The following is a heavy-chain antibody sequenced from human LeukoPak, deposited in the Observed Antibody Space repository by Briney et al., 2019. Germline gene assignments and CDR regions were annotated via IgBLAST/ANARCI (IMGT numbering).Heavy chain of an antibody. Sequence: GGSLRLSCAASGFTFSSYAVHWVRQAPGKGLECVAVISYDGSNKYYADSVKGRFTISRDNSKNTLYLQMNSLRAEDTAVYYCAREYLWDIVVVPAAYYYYGMDVWGKGTTVTVSS. CDR1: GFTFSSYA. CDR2: ISYDGSNK. J-gene: IGHJ6*04. V-gene: IGHV3-30*04. CDR3: AREYLWDIVVVPAAYYYYGMDV. D-gene: IGHD2-2*01.